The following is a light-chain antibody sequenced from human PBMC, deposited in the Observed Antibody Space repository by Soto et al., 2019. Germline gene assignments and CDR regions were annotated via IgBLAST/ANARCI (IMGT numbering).Light chain of an antibody. V-gene: IGLV2-14*03. J-gene: IGLJ1*01. CDR3: TSYTPSSTYV. Sequence: QSALTQPASVSGSPGQSITISCTGTSSDVGNYDYVSWYQQYPGKAPKLMIYAVSRRPSGVSNRFSGSKSGNTASLTIPGLQAEDEADYYCTSYTPSSTYVFGTGTKLTVL. CDR1: SSDVGNYDY. CDR2: AVS.